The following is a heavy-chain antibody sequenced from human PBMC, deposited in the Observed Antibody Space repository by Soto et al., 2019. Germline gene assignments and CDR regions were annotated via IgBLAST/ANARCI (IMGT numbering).Heavy chain of an antibody. CDR1: GGSISSSNW. Sequence: SETLCLTCAVSGGSISSSNWWSWVRQPPGKGLEWIGEIYHSGSTNYNPSLKSRVTISVDKSKNQFSLKLSSVTAADTAVYYCARSVGESDCSSTSCPTYWFDPWGQGTLVTVSS. J-gene: IGHJ5*02. D-gene: IGHD2-2*01. CDR3: ARSVGESDCSSTSCPTYWFDP. CDR2: IYHSGST. V-gene: IGHV4-4*02.